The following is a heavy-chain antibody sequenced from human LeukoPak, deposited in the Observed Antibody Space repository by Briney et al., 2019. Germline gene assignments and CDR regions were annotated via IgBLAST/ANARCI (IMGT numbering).Heavy chain of an antibody. CDR1: GGTFSSYA. D-gene: IGHD2-2*01. V-gene: IGHV1-69*05. Sequence: GASVKVSCKASGGTFSSYAISWVRQAPGQGLEWVGGIIPIFGTANYAQKFQGRVTITTDESTSTAYMELSSLRSEDTAVYYCARDRCSSTSCYEHDAFDIWGQGTMVTVSS. CDR3: ARDRCSSTSCYEHDAFDI. J-gene: IGHJ3*02. CDR2: IIPIFGTA.